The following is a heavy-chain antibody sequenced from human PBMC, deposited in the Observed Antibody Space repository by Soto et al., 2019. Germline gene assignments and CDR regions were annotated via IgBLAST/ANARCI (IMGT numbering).Heavy chain of an antibody. Sequence: SETLSLACTVSGDSIFSSEFYWGLVRQPPGKGLEWIGSIFYLGSSYYNPSLKSRVTMSVDTSKNQFSLRLRSVTTADTALYFCARHSLALRKNNWFRPWCQGIMVTVAS. V-gene: IGHV4-39*01. CDR1: GDSIFSSEFY. J-gene: IGHJ5*02. D-gene: IGHD3-3*02. CDR2: IFYLGSS. CDR3: ARHSLALRKNNWFRP.